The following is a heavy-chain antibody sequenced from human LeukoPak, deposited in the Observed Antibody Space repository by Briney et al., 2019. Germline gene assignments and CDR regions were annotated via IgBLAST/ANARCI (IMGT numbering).Heavy chain of an antibody. V-gene: IGHV1-69*13. CDR2: NIPIFGTA. CDR3: AFGSRVSTGFDY. D-gene: IGHD5/OR15-5a*01. CDR1: GYTFTSNY. J-gene: IGHJ4*02. Sequence: ASVTVSCKASGYTFTSNYIHWVRQAPGQGLEWMGGNIPIFGTANYAQKFQGRVTITADESTSTAYMELSSLRSEDTAVYYCAFGSRVSTGFDYWGQGTLVTVSS.